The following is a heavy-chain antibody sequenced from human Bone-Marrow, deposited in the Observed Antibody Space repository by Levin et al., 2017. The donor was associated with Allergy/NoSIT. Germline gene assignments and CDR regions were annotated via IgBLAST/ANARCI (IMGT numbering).Heavy chain of an antibody. CDR1: GFTFSSYA. J-gene: IGHJ4*02. CDR3: AKDLSRIFGVVIDGRGY. V-gene: IGHV3-23*01. CDR2: ISGSGGST. D-gene: IGHD3-3*02. Sequence: PGESLKISCAASGFTFSSYAMSWVRQAPGKGLEWVSAISGSGGSTYYADSVKGRFTISRDNSKNTLYLQMNSLRAEDTAVYYCAKDLSRIFGVVIDGRGYWGQGTLVTVSS.